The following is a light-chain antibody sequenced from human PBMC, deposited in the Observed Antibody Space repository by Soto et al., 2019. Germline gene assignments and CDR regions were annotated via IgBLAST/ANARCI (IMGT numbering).Light chain of an antibody. CDR3: QQYETFSGT. CDR1: QSVSGW. J-gene: IGKJ1*01. V-gene: IGKV1-5*01. CDR2: DAS. Sequence: DIQMTQSPSTLSASVGAPVPVTCRASQSVSGWLAWYQQKPGEAPKLLIYDASALPRGVPSRFSGSGSGTKFTLTIASLQPDDFATYYCQQYETFSGTFGPGTKVDIK.